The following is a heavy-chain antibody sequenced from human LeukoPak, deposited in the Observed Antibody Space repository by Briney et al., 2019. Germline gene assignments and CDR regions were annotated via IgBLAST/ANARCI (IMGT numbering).Heavy chain of an antibody. J-gene: IGHJ3*02. CDR2: ISSSSSYI. Sequence: GGSLRLSCAASGFTFSSYSMNWVRQAPGKGLEWVSSISSSSSYIYYADSVKGRFTISRNNAKNSLYLQMNSLRAEDTAVYYCARGVGVFGVVMNAFDIWGQGTMVTVSS. CDR1: GFTFSSYS. D-gene: IGHD3-3*01. V-gene: IGHV3-21*01. CDR3: ARGVGVFGVVMNAFDI.